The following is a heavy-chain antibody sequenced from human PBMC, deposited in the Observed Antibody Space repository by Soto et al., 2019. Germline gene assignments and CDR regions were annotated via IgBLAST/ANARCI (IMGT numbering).Heavy chain of an antibody. D-gene: IGHD3-22*01. Sequence: EVQLVESGGGLVQPGGSLRLSCAASGFTFSSYDMNWVRQAPGKGLEWVSYISSSGSTIYYADSVKGRFTISRDNAKNSLYLQTNSLRAEDTAVYYCARDCLYYYDSSPDAFDIWGQGTMVTVSS. V-gene: IGHV3-48*03. CDR3: ARDCLYYYDSSPDAFDI. J-gene: IGHJ3*02. CDR1: GFTFSSYD. CDR2: ISSSGSTI.